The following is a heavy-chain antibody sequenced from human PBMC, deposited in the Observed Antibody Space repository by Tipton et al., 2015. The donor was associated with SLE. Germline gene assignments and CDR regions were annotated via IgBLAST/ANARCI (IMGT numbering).Heavy chain of an antibody. J-gene: IGHJ4*02. CDR2: IYYSGST. D-gene: IGHD5-24*01. CDR3: ARGDGYNFDY. Sequence: TLSLTCTVSGGSISSSIYYCGCLRQPPGKGLEWIGSIYYSGSTYYNPSLKSRVTISVDTSKNQFSLKLSSVTAADTAVYYCARGDGYNFDYWGQGTLVTVSS. CDR1: GGSISSSIYY. V-gene: IGHV4-39*07.